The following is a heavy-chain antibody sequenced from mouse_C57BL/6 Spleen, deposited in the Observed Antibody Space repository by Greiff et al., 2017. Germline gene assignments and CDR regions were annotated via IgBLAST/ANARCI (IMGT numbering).Heavy chain of an antibody. J-gene: IGHJ1*03. D-gene: IGHD2-13*01. CDR2: ISDGGSYT. CDR3: ARDPRLQGYFDV. CDR1: GFTFSSYA. Sequence: EVKVVESGGGLVKPGGSLKLSCAASGFTFSSYAMSWVRQTPEKRLEWVATISDGGSYTYYPDNVKGRFTISRDNAKNNLYLQMSHLKSEDTAMYYCARDPRLQGYFDVWGTGTTVTVSS. V-gene: IGHV5-4*01.